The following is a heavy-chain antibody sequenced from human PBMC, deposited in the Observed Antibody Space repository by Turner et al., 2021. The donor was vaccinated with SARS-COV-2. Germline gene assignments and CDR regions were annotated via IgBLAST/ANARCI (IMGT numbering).Heavy chain of an antibody. V-gene: IGHV4-39*01. Sequence: QLQLQESGSGLVKPSANLSLICTVSGGSLSSSSYYWGWILQPPGRVLVWIGNIYYSEITYYNPSLKSLVTISVDTSKNQFSRKLSSVTAADTAVYYCARLMDTSLDYYGMDVWGQVTTVTVSS. CDR3: ARLMDTSLDYYGMDV. D-gene: IGHD5-18*01. CDR2: IYYSEIT. CDR1: GGSLSSSSYY. J-gene: IGHJ6*02.